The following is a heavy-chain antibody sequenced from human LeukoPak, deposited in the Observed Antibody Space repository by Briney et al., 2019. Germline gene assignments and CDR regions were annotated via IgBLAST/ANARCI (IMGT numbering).Heavy chain of an antibody. CDR2: INPNSGGT. Sequence: ASVKVSCKASGYTFTGYYMHWVRQAPGQGLEWMGWINPNSGGTNYAQKFQGRVTMTRDTSISTAYMELSRLRSDDTAVYYCSSTSSTSYYYYYMDVGQRDHGHRLL. V-gene: IGHV1-2*02. D-gene: IGHD2-2*01. CDR3: SSTSSTSYYYYYMDV. J-gene: IGHJ6*03. CDR1: GYTFTGYY.